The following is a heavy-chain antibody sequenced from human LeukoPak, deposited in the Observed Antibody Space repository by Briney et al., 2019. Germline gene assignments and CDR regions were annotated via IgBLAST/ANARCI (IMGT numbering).Heavy chain of an antibody. V-gene: IGHV1-18*01. D-gene: IGHD6-19*01. CDR3: ARDRRRYSSGRYEGC. CDR2: ISAYNGNT. J-gene: IGHJ4*02. CDR1: GYTFTSYG. Sequence: ASVKVSGKASGYTFTSYGISWVRQAPGQGLEWMRWISAYNGNTNYAQKLQGRVTMTTDTSTSTAYMELRSLRSDDTAVYYCARDRRRYSSGRYEGCWGQGTLVTVSS.